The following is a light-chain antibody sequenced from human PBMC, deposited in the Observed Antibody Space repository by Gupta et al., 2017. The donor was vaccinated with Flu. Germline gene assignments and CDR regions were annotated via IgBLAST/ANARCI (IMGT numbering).Light chain of an antibody. CDR3: MSWHSSAYV. J-gene: IGLJ1*01. CDR1: SGIDVGTYG. V-gene: IGLV5-45*01. Sequence: CTLRSGIDVGTYGIYWYQQKPRSPPQYLLRYKSDSDRQQGSGVPSRFSGSKDASANAGLLLISVLQAEDEDDYYCMSWHSSAYVFGTGTKVTVL. CDR2: YKSDSDR.